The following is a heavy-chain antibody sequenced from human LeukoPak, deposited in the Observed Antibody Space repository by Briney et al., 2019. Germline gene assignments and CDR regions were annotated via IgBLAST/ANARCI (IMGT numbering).Heavy chain of an antibody. D-gene: IGHD2-21*02. J-gene: IGHJ4*02. V-gene: IGHV4-4*07. CDR2: IYTSGST. Sequence: SETLSLTCTVSGGSISSYYWSWIRQPAGKGLEWIGRIYTSGSTNYNPSLKSRVTMSVDTSKNQFSLKLSSVTAADTAVYYCARGQPVLTATPFDYWGQGTLVTVSS. CDR3: ARGQPVLTATPFDY. CDR1: GGSISSYY.